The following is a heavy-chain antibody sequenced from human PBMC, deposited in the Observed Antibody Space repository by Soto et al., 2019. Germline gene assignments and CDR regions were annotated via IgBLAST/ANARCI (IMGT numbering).Heavy chain of an antibody. CDR2: INAGNGNT. V-gene: IGHV1-3*01. CDR3: ARDSQAGVAAAGDVIDY. J-gene: IGHJ4*02. CDR1: GYTFTSYD. D-gene: IGHD6-13*01. Sequence: QVQLVQSGAEVKKPGASVKVSCKASGYTFTSYDMHWVRQAPGQRLEWMGWINAGNGNTKYSQKFQGRVTITRDTSASTAYMELSSLRSEDTAVYYCARDSQAGVAAAGDVIDYWGQGTLVTVSS.